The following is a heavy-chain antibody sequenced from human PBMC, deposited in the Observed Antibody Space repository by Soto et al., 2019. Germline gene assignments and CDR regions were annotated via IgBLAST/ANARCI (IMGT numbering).Heavy chain of an antibody. D-gene: IGHD4-17*01. CDR2: MSYDGART. J-gene: IGHJ5*02. Sequence: QVQLVESGGGVVQPWGSLSLSCATSGFTFTSFTMHWVRQAPGKGLEWIAVMSYDGARTDYADAVKGRFTISRDTSKNTLYLQMNKLRPDDTAMYYCARDRTYGDPNWFDPWGQGTLVTVSS. CDR3: ARDRTYGDPNWFDP. CDR1: GFTFTSFT. V-gene: IGHV3-30-3*01.